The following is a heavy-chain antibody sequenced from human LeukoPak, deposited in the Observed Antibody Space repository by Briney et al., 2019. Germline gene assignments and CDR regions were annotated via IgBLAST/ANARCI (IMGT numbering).Heavy chain of an antibody. D-gene: IGHD3-22*01. CDR1: GLTFSSYW. V-gene: IGHV3-7*04. Sequence: GGSLRLSCAASGLTFSSYWMSWVRQAPGKGLEWVANIKQDGSEKYYVDSVKGRFTISRDNAKNSLYLQMNSLRAEDTAVYYCARDFDYYDSSGYQYWGQGTLVTVSS. CDR3: ARDFDYYDSSGYQY. J-gene: IGHJ4*02. CDR2: IKQDGSEK.